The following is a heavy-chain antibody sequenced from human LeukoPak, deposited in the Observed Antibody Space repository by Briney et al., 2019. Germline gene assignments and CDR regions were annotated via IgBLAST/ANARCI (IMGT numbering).Heavy chain of an antibody. V-gene: IGHV4-39*07. CDR2: IYYTGST. D-gene: IGHD1-26*01. CDR3: ASSQWEPTYYFDY. CDR1: GGSISSDTYY. J-gene: IGHJ4*02. Sequence: SETLSLTCTVSGGSISSDTYYWGWIRQTPGKGLEWIGTIYYTGSTYFNPSLKSRASISLDTSKNQFSLRLNSVTAADTAVYYCASSQWEPTYYFDYWGQGTLVTVSS.